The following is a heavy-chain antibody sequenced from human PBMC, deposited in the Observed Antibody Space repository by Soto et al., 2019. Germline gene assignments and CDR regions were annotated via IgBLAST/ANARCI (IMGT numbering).Heavy chain of an antibody. J-gene: IGHJ4*02. Sequence: EVQLVESGGGLVQPGGSLRLSCAASGFTFSTYWMHWVRQAPGKGLVWVSRINTDGSSTSYADSVKGRFTASRDNAKNALYLQMNSRRGEDTAVYYCTTLVVPGAPLGYWGQGTLVTVSS. CDR2: INTDGSST. V-gene: IGHV3-74*01. D-gene: IGHD2-2*01. CDR1: GFTFSTYW. CDR3: TTLVVPGAPLGY.